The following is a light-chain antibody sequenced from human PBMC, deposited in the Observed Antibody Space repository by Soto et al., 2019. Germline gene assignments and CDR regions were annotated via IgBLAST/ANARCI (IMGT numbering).Light chain of an antibody. CDR2: GAS. CDR1: QSVTSNY. J-gene: IGKJ1*01. Sequence: EIVLTQSPGTLSSSPGERATLFCRASQSVTSNYLAWYQQKPGQAPRLLIFGASIRATGLPGRFSGGGSGTDFTLTISRLEPEDFAVYYCQQYGSSPGTFGQGTKVDIK. CDR3: QQYGSSPGT. V-gene: IGKV3-20*01.